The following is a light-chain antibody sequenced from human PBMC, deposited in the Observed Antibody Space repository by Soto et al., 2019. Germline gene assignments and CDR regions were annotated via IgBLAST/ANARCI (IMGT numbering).Light chain of an antibody. J-gene: IGKJ1*01. Sequence: IQMTQTTSSLSASVGDRVTITCRASESISTWLAWYHQKPGKAPKLLIYGASSLESGVPPRFSGDGSGTEFTLTSSSLQRDDFSIYYCQQYSSLWSFGQGTKVDIK. CDR1: ESISTW. V-gene: IGKV1-5*03. CDR3: QQYSSLWS. CDR2: GAS.